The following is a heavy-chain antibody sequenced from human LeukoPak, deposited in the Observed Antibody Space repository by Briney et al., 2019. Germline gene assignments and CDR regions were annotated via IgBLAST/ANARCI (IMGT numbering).Heavy chain of an antibody. CDR1: GFPFSTFW. CDR3: ARIGTYYYDSSGPFDY. J-gene: IGHJ4*02. V-gene: IGHV3-7*01. Sequence: GGSLRLSCAVSGFPFSTFWMSWVRQAPGKGLEWVANINQDGSEKYYVDSVRGRFTISRDNSKNTLYLQMNSLRAEDTAVYYCARIGTYYYDSSGPFDYWGQGTLVTVSS. D-gene: IGHD3-22*01. CDR2: INQDGSEK.